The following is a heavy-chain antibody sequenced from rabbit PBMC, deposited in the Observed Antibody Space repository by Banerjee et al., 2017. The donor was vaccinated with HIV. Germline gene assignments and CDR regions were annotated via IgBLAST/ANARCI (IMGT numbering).Heavy chain of an antibody. V-gene: IGHV1S45*01. D-gene: IGHD4-1*01. CDR2: ISGGSSGST. CDR3: ARDLAGVIGWNFDL. J-gene: IGHJ4*01. CDR1: GFSFSNDMW. Sequence: QEQLVESGGDLVQPEGSLTLTCTASGFSFSNDMWICWVRQAPGKGLEWIACISGGSSGSTYYASWAKGRFTISKTSSTTVTLQMTSLTAADTATYFCARDLAGVIGWNFDLWGPGTLVTVS.